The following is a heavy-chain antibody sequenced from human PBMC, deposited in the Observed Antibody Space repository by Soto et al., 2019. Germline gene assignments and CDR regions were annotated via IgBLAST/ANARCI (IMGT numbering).Heavy chain of an antibody. CDR2: INHSGST. V-gene: IGHV4-34*01. CDR3: ARVPLYYDILTGYSRGYFDY. Sequence: SETLSLTCAVYGGSFSGYYWSWIRQPPGKGLEWIGEINHSGSTNYNPSLKSRVTISVDTSKNQFSLKLSSVTAADTAVYYCARVPLYYDILTGYSRGYFDYWGQGTLVTVSS. D-gene: IGHD3-9*01. J-gene: IGHJ4*02. CDR1: GGSFSGYY.